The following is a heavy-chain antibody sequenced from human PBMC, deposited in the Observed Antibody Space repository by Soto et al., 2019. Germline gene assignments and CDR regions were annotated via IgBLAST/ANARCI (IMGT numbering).Heavy chain of an antibody. V-gene: IGHV3-53*01. Sequence: EVQLVESGGGLIQPGGSLRLSCAVSGFTVSNNYMSWVRQAPGKGLEGVSVIYSGGYTAYGDSVKGRFTISRDNSKNPLYLQTNPLGAAAPPFFYCATHPGGGGYWGQGTLVTVSS. CDR3: ATHPGGGGY. CDR1: GFTVSNNY. D-gene: IGHD3-10*01. J-gene: IGHJ4*02. CDR2: IYSGGYT.